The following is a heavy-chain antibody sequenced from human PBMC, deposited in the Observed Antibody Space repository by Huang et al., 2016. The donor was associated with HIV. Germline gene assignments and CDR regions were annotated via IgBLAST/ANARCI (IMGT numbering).Heavy chain of an antibody. Sequence: QLQLQESVPGLVKPSETLSLTCTVSGGSISSSSYYWGWIRKPPGKGLEWIGSTYQSGTTYYNPSLKSGVTISVDTSRTQFSLKLSSVTAADTAVYYCAAHGRIVGIPAAPLRFDPWGQGTLVTVSS. CDR1: GGSISSSSYY. J-gene: IGHJ5*02. CDR2: TYQSGTT. D-gene: IGHD6-13*01. V-gene: IGHV4-39*01. CDR3: AAHGRIVGIPAAPLRFDP.